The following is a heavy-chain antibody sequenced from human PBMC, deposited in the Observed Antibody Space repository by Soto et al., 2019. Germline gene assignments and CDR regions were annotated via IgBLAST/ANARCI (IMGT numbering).Heavy chain of an antibody. Sequence: SETLSLTCTVSGGSISSYYWSWIRRPPGKGLEWIGYIYYSGSTNYNPSLKSRVTISVDTSKNQFSLKLSSVTAADTAVYYCARGSSEWAVAGNDYFDYWGQGTLVTVSS. CDR1: GGSISSYY. CDR3: ARGSSEWAVAGNDYFDY. J-gene: IGHJ4*02. CDR2: IYYSGST. V-gene: IGHV4-59*01. D-gene: IGHD6-19*01.